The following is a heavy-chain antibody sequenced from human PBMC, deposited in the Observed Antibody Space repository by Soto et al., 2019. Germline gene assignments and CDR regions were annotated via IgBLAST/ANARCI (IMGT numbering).Heavy chain of an antibody. D-gene: IGHD3-10*01. Sequence: SETLSLTCSVYGGSFSGYYWSWIRQPPGKGLEWIGEINHSGSTNYNPSHKSRVTISVDTSKNQFSLKLSSVTAADTAVYYCARGGSGTLWFGELLTPHFAYWGQGTLVTVSS. CDR2: INHSGST. J-gene: IGHJ4*02. CDR3: ARGGSGTLWFGELLTPHFAY. CDR1: GGSFSGYY. V-gene: IGHV4-34*01.